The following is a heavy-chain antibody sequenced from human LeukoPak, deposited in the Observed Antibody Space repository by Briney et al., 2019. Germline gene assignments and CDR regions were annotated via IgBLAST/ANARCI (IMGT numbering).Heavy chain of an antibody. J-gene: IGHJ4*02. CDR3: ARVPDYDNSGYYPHFDL. CDR1: GFTVSSNY. D-gene: IGHD3-22*01. V-gene: IGHV3-53*01. Sequence: GGSLRLSCAASGFTVSSNYMSWVRQAPGKGLEWVSVIYSGGSTYYADSVKGRFTISRDNSKNTLYLQMNSLRAEDTAVYYCARVPDYDNSGYYPHFDLWGQGTLVTVSS. CDR2: IYSGGST.